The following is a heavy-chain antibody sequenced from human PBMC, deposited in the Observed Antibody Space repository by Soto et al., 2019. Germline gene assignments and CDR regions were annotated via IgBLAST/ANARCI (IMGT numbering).Heavy chain of an antibody. Sequence: SETLSLTCTVSGGSISSGGYYWSWLRQHPGKGLEWIGYIYYSGSTYYNPSLKSRVTISVDTSKNQFSLKLSSVTAADTAVYYCAREKAERYFDWLVPYNGMDVWGQGTTVT. V-gene: IGHV4-31*03. D-gene: IGHD3-9*01. CDR3: AREKAERYFDWLVPYNGMDV. CDR2: IYYSGST. J-gene: IGHJ6*02. CDR1: GGSISSGGYY.